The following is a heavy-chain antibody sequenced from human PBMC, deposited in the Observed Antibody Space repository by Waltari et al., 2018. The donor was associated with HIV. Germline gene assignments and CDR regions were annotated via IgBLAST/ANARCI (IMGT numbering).Heavy chain of an antibody. CDR3: AKGLGIVNYYGMDV. D-gene: IGHD7-27*01. J-gene: IGHJ6*02. V-gene: IGHV3-23*01. CDR2: ISGSGGST. CDR1: GFTLSSYA. Sequence: EVQLLESGGGLVQPGGSLRLSCAASGFTLSSYAMSWVRPAPGKGLEWVSAISGSGGSTYYADSVKGRFTISRDNSKNTLYLQMNSLRAEDTAVYYCAKGLGIVNYYGMDVWGQGTTVTVSS.